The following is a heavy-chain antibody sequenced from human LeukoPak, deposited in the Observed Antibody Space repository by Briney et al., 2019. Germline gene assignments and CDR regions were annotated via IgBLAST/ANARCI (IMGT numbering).Heavy chain of an antibody. V-gene: IGHV1-2*02. Sequence: ASVKVSCKASGYTFTGYYMHWVRQAPGQGLEWMGWINPNSGGTNYAQKFQGRVTMTRDTSISTAYMELSRLRFDDTAVYYCARDFPGGVTEFDYWGQGTLVTVSS. CDR3: ARDFPGGVTEFDY. D-gene: IGHD2-21*02. CDR2: INPNSGGT. CDR1: GYTFTGYY. J-gene: IGHJ4*02.